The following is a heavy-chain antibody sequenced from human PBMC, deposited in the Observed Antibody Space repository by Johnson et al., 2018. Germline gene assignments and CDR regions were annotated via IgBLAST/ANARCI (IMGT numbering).Heavy chain of an antibody. CDR2: ISSSGSYI. CDR3: ARDISGWYSKGDLQH. V-gene: IGHV3-21*06. D-gene: IGHD6-19*01. J-gene: IGHJ1*01. CDR1: GFTFSSYS. Sequence: VQLVESWGGLVKPGGSLRLSCAASGFTFSSYSMNWVRQAPGKGLEWVSSISSSGSYIYYADSLKGRFTISRDNAKNSLYLQMNSLRAEATAVYYCARDISGWYSKGDLQHWGQGTLVTVSS.